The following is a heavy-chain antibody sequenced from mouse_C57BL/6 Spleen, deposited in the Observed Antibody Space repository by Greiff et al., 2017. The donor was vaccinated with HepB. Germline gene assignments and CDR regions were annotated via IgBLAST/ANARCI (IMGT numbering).Heavy chain of an antibody. V-gene: IGHV2-5*01. Sequence: VQLQESGPGLVQPSQSLSITCTVSGFSLTSYGVHWVRQSPGKGLEWLGVIWRGGSTDYNAAFMSRLSITKDNSKSQVFFKMNSLQADDTAIYYCAKEYYGSSYGTYWGQGTLVTVSA. CDR2: IWRGGST. CDR3: AKEYYGSSYGTY. D-gene: IGHD1-1*01. CDR1: GFSLTSYG. J-gene: IGHJ3*01.